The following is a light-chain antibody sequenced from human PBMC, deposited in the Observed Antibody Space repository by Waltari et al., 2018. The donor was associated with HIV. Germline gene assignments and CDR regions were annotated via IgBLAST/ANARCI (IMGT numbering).Light chain of an antibody. CDR1: ENINNW. Sequence: DIQMTQSPSILSASVGEKVILTCRARENINNWVAWYQLQPQRAPKLLIHSSSLLEAGAPPRFSGSVSGTEFTLTIDSLQPVDFATYYCHFYNSTFGQGT. CDR2: SSS. J-gene: IGKJ2*01. CDR3: HFYNST. V-gene: IGKV1-5*03.